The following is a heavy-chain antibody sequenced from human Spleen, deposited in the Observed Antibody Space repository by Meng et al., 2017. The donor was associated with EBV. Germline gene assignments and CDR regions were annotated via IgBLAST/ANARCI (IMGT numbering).Heavy chain of an antibody. J-gene: IGHJ4*02. CDR1: GFSLRTRGVG. CDR2: IYWDDDR. Sequence: QITLKESVPTLVKPTQTLTLTCTFSGFSLRTRGVGVGWIRQPPGKALEWLAIIYWDDDRRYSPSLENRLTITGDTSKNQVVLTMTNMDPVDTATYYCAHGLGMTNIWYHFDYWGQGTLVTVSS. D-gene: IGHD2-8*01. V-gene: IGHV2-5*02. CDR3: AHGLGMTNIWYHFDY.